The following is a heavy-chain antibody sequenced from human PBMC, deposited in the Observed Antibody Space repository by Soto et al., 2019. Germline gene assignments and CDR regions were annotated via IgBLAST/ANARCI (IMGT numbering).Heavy chain of an antibody. CDR3: ARPGYYDSSGYKRGNAFDI. J-gene: IGHJ3*02. CDR1: GYTFTSYG. Sequence: QVQLVQSGAEVKKPGASVKVSCKASGYTFTSYGIIWVRQAPGQGLEWMGWISAYNGNTNYAQKLQGRVTMTTDTSTSTAYMELRSLRSDDTAVYYWARPGYYDSSGYKRGNAFDIWGQGTRVTVSS. CDR2: ISAYNGNT. V-gene: IGHV1-18*01. D-gene: IGHD3-22*01.